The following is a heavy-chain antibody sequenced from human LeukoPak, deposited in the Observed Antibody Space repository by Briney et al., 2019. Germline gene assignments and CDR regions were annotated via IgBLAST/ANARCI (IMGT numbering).Heavy chain of an antibody. J-gene: IGHJ6*02. CDR1: GFDFSSYA. Sequence: GGSLRLSCAASGFDFSSYAMSWVRQPPGKGLEWVSVISRRDDYTYYADSVKGRFTISRDDSKNTLYLQMKSLRAEDTALYYCAKDLSYGMDVWGQGTTVTVSS. V-gene: IGHV3-23*01. CDR2: ISRRDDYT. CDR3: AKDLSYGMDV. D-gene: IGHD3-9*01.